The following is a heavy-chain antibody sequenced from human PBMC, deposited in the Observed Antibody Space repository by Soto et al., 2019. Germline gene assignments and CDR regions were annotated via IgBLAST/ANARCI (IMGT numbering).Heavy chain of an antibody. CDR1: GYTFTSYG. CDR2: ISAYNGNT. V-gene: IGHV1-18*01. J-gene: IGHJ4*02. D-gene: IGHD2-15*01. Sequence: QVQLVQSGAEVKKPGASVKVSCKASGYTFTSYGISWVRQAPGQGLEWMGWISAYNGNTSYAQKLQGRVTMTTDTSTITAYMELRSLRSDDTAVYYCARDSYCSGGSCYRGYFDYWGQGTLVSVGS. CDR3: ARDSYCSGGSCYRGYFDY.